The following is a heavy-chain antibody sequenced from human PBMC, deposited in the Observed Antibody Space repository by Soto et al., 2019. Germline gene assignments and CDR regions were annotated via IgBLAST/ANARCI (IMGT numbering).Heavy chain of an antibody. Sequence: PSETLSLTCTVSGGSISSGGYYWSWIRQHPGKGLEWIGYIYYSGSTYYNPSLKSRVTISVDTSKNQFSLKPSSVTAADTAVYYCARDSLYCGGDCSNWFDPWGQGTLVTVSS. CDR2: IYYSGST. V-gene: IGHV4-31*03. D-gene: IGHD2-21*02. CDR1: GGSISSGGYY. J-gene: IGHJ5*02. CDR3: ARDSLYCGGDCSNWFDP.